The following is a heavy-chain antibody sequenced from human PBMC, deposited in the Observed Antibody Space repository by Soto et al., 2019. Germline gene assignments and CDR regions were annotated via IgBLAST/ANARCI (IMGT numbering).Heavy chain of an antibody. CDR1: GFTFSSYA. Sequence: GGSLRLSCAASGFTFSSYARSWVRQAPGKGLEWVSSLSGSGSNTYYVDSVKGRFTISRDNSKNTLYLQMNSLRAEDTAVYYYARDSTSWYYWFDPWGQGTLVTVSS. D-gene: IGHD2-2*01. J-gene: IGHJ5*02. CDR2: LSGSGSNT. CDR3: ARDSTSWYYWFDP. V-gene: IGHV3-23*01.